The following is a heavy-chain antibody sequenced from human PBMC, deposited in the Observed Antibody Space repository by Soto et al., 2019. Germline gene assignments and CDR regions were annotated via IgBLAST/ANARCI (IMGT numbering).Heavy chain of an antibody. J-gene: IGHJ5*01. V-gene: IGHV6-1*01. CDR1: GDSVSTNSAT. CDR3: ARLIGNSWLDS. CDR2: TYYRSKWYN. D-gene: IGHD2-8*01. Sequence: QVQLQQSGPGLVKPSQTLSLTCAISGDSVSTNSATWEWIRQSPSRGLSRLGRTYYRSKWYNDYAVSVKGRIAIHPDPSNTLPPLQLIPVPRDDTAVYYCARLIGNSWLDSWGQGPLVTVSS.